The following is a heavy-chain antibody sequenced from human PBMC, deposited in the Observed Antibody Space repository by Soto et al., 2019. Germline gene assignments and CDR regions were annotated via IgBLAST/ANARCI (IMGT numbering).Heavy chain of an antibody. CDR2: ISSSGTTI. D-gene: IGHD6-13*01. V-gene: IGHV3-11*01. CDR1: GFTYSDYY. J-gene: IGHJ4*02. Sequence: GGSLRLSCAASGFTYSDYYMSWLRQAPGKGLAWLSYISSSGTTIYYADSVKGRFTISRYNAKNSLYLQMNSLRAGATPVSCCVRDLAGSILWDQEALVTVSS. CDR3: VRDLAGSIL.